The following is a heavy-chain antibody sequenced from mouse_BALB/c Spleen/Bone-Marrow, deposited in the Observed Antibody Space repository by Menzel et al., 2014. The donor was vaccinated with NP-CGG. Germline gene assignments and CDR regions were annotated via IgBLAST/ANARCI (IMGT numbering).Heavy chain of an antibody. J-gene: IGHJ4*01. V-gene: IGHV5-6*01. CDR1: GFTFSNYG. CDR3: ARRDGGPMDY. D-gene: IGHD2-3*01. Sequence: DVQLQESGGDSVKPGGSLKLSCAASGFTFSNYGMSWVRQTPDKRLEWVATISSGGSYTYYPDSVKGRFTISRDNAKNTLYLQMSSLKSEDTAMYYCARRDGGPMDYWGQGTSVTVSS. CDR2: ISSGGSYT.